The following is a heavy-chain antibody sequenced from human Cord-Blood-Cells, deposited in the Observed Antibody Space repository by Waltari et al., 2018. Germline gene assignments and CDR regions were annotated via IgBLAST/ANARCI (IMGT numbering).Heavy chain of an antibody. V-gene: IGHV4-34*01. D-gene: IGHD5-12*01. J-gene: IGHJ4*02. CDR2: INHSGST. Sequence: QVQLQQWGAGLLKPSETLSLTCAVYGGSFSGYYWSWIRQPPGKGLGWIGEINHSGSTNYNPSLKSRVTISVDTSKNQFSLKLSSVTAADTAVYYCARISSITGSDYWGQGTLVTVSS. CDR1: GGSFSGYY. CDR3: ARISSITGSDY.